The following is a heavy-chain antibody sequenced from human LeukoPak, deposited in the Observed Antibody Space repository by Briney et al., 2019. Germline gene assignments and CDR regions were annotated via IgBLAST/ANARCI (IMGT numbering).Heavy chain of an antibody. D-gene: IGHD2/OR15-2a*01. CDR3: ARVSVGQGGDHILFYMDV. J-gene: IGHJ6*03. Sequence: GGSLRLSCAASGFTFSQYWMSWVRQAPGKGLEWVASMTSSSTYIDYADSVKGRFTLSRDNAVNSLYLQMHSLRVDDMAVYYCARVSVGQGGDHILFYMDVWGKGTTVNVPS. CDR1: GFTFSQYW. CDR2: MTSSSTYI. V-gene: IGHV3-21*01.